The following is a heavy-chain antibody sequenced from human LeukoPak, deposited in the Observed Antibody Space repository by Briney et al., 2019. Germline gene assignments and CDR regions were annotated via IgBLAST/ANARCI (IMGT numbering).Heavy chain of an antibody. V-gene: IGHV3-33*01. D-gene: IGHD4-23*01. CDR2: IWYYGSYK. Sequence: PGGSLRLSCAASGLTFSNYATHWVRQAPGKALEWMAIIWYYGSYKYYADSVKGRFTISRDNSKNTLYLQVNSLTAEDTAVYYCARGNSDAFDIWGHGTMVTVSS. J-gene: IGHJ3*02. CDR3: ARGNSDAFDI. CDR1: GLTFSNYA.